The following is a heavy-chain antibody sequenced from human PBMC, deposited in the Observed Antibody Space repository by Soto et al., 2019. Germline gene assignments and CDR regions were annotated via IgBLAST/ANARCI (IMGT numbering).Heavy chain of an antibody. J-gene: IGHJ4*02. Sequence: GGSLRLSCAASGFTFSSYGMHWVRQAPGKGLEWVAVISYDGSNKYYADSVKGRFTISRDNSKNTLYLQMNSLRAEDTAVYYCAKGAALDAWYFDYWGQGTLVTVSS. CDR2: ISYDGSNK. CDR1: GFTFSSYG. CDR3: AKGAALDAWYFDY. D-gene: IGHD6-6*01. V-gene: IGHV3-30*18.